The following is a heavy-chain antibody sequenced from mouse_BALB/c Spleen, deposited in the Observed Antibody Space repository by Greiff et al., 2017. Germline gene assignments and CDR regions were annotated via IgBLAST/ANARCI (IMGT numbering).Heavy chain of an antibody. CDR2: ISSGGSYT. V-gene: IGHV5-6-4*01. J-gene: IGHJ2*01. CDR1: GFTFSSYT. D-gene: IGHD1-1*01. CDR3: TRVGSSYFDY. Sequence: EVKLQESGGGLVKPGGSLKLSCAASGFTFSSYTMSWVRQTPEKRLEWVATISSGGSYTYYPDSVKGRFTISRDNAKNTLYLQMSSLKSEDTAMYYCTRVGSSYFDYWGQGTTLTVSS.